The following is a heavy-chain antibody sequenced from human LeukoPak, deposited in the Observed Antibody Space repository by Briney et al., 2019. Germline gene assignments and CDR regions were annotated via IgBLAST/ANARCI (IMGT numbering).Heavy chain of an antibody. CDR2: LYPSGGT. J-gene: IGHJ2*01. Sequence: SETLSLTCTVSGGSISSSYYYWGWIRQPPGKGLEWIGYLYPSGGTFYNPSVKSRVTILVDRSKNQFSLNLNSVTAADTAVYYCARDRSVTGYWYFDLWGRGTLVTVSS. D-gene: IGHD2-21*02. CDR1: GGSISSSYYY. CDR3: ARDRSVTGYWYFDL. V-gene: IGHV4-30-2*01.